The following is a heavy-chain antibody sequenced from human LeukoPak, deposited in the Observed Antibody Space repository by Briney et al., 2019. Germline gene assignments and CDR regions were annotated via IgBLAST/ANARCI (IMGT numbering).Heavy chain of an antibody. J-gene: IGHJ4*02. CDR2: LYPGDSDS. V-gene: IGHV5-51*01. Sequence: NPGESLKISYKGSGYSFTSYWIGWVRQMPGKGLEWMGILYPGDSDSRYSPSFQGQVTISADRSISTAYLHWSSLKVSDTAMYYCARASRDGYNQNFDYWGQGTLVTVSS. CDR3: ARASRDGYNQNFDY. CDR1: GYSFTSYW. D-gene: IGHD5-24*01.